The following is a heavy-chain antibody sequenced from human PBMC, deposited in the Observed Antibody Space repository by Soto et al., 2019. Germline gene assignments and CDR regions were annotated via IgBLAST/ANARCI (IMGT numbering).Heavy chain of an antibody. V-gene: IGHV3-21*01. D-gene: IGHD3-10*01. CDR1: GFTFSSYG. CDR3: ARACWGAGTQAFDY. J-gene: IGHJ4*02. Sequence: EVQLVESGGGLVKPGGSQRLSCTASGFTFSSYGVNWVRQAPGKGLEWVSFISSTSNHIYYIDSVKGRFTVSRDNAKNSLYLQMNSLRVEDTAIYYCARACWGAGTQAFDYWGQGTLVTVSS. CDR2: ISSTSNHI.